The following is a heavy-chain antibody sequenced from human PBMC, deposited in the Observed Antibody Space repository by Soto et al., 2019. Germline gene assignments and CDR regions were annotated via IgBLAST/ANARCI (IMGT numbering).Heavy chain of an antibody. J-gene: IGHJ4*02. Sequence: GGSLRLSCAASGFTFSSYWMSWVRQAPGKGLEWVANIKQDGSEKYYVDSVKGRFTISRDNAKNSLYLQMNSLRAEDTAVYYCARDGRYYYDSSGYYYFGYWGQGTLVTVSS. CDR3: ARDGRYYYDSSGYYYFGY. CDR2: IKQDGSEK. CDR1: GFTFSSYW. V-gene: IGHV3-7*05. D-gene: IGHD3-22*01.